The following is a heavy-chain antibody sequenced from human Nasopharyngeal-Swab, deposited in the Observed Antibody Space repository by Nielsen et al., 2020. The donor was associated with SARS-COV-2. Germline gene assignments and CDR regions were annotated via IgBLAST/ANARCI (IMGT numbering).Heavy chain of an antibody. J-gene: IGHJ4*02. CDR1: GGSISSGDYY. CDR3: VREEWELGRGY. D-gene: IGHD1-26*01. Sequence: SETLSLTCTVSGGSISSGDYYWSWIRQPPGKGLEWIGYIYYSGSTYYNPSLKSRVTISVDTSKNQFSLKLSSVTAADTAVYYCVREEWELGRGYWGQGTLVTVSS. V-gene: IGHV4-30-4*01. CDR2: IYYSGST.